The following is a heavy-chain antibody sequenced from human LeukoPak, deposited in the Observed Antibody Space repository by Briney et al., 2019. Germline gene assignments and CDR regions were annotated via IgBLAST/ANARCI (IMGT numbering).Heavy chain of an antibody. Sequence: QPGGSLRLSCAASGFTFDDYAMHWVRQAPGKGLEWVSLISGDGGSTYYADSVKGRFTISRDNSKNSLYLQMNSLRTEDTALYYCAKDIVRMEEGDYFDYWGQGTLVTVSS. J-gene: IGHJ4*02. D-gene: IGHD1-1*01. CDR2: ISGDGGST. V-gene: IGHV3-43*02. CDR3: AKDIVRMEEGDYFDY. CDR1: GFTFDDYA.